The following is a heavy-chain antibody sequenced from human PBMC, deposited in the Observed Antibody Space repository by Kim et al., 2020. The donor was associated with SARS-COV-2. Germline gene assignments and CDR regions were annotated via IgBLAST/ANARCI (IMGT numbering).Heavy chain of an antibody. V-gene: IGHV1-8*01. CDR3: TRGRVGPAAIWVHYYYYYMDV. J-gene: IGHJ6*03. CDR2: MNPNSGNT. D-gene: IGHD2-2*02. Sequence: GWMNPNSGNTGYEQKFQGRVTMPRNTSISTAYMELSSLRSEDTAMYYCTRGRVGPAAIWVHYYYYYMDVWGKGTTVTVSS.